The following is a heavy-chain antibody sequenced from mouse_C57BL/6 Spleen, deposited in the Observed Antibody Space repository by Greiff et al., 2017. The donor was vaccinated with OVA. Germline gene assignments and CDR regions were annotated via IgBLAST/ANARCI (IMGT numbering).Heavy chain of an antibody. CDR2: IFPGSGST. D-gene: IGHD3-2*02. CDR1: GYTFTDYY. Sequence: QVQLQQSGPELVKPGASVKISGRASGYTFTDYYINWVKQRPGQGLEWIGWIFPGSGSTYYNEKFKGKATLTVDKSSSTAYMLLSSLTSEDSAVYFCARSQLRLYYYAMDYWGQGTSVTVSS. V-gene: IGHV1-75*01. CDR3: ARSQLRLYYYAMDY. J-gene: IGHJ4*01.